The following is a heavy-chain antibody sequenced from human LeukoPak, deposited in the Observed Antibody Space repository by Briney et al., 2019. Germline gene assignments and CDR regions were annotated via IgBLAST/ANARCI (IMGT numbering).Heavy chain of an antibody. V-gene: IGHV4-31*03. Sequence: PSETLSLTCTVSGGSISSGGYYWSWIRQHPGKGLEWIGYIYYSGSTYYNPSLKSRVTISVDTSKNQFSLKLSSVTAADTAVYYCARGQRFLSPWGYQLLLAASYFDYWGQGTLVTVSS. J-gene: IGHJ4*02. CDR1: GGSISSGGYY. CDR3: ARGQRFLSPWGYQLLLAASYFDY. D-gene: IGHD2-2*01. CDR2: IYYSGST.